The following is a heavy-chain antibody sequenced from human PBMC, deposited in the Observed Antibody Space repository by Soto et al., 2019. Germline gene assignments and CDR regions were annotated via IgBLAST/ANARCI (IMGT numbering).Heavy chain of an antibody. CDR3: AGHCGGDCDALISYYYYGMHV. CDR1: GGTFSSYA. D-gene: IGHD2-21*02. CDR2: IIPIFGTA. Sequence: QVQLVQSGAEVKKPGASVKVSCKASGGTFSSYAISWVRQAPGQGLEWMGGIIPIFGTANYAQKFQGRVTITADVSRSIAYLELSRLGSEDTAVYYWAGHCGGDCDALISYYYYGMHVGGQGTTVTVSS. V-gene: IGHV1-69*12. J-gene: IGHJ6*02.